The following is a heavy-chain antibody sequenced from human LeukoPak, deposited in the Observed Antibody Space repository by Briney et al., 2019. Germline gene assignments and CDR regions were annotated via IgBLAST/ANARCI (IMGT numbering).Heavy chain of an antibody. CDR1: GFTVSSNY. CDR3: ARVGVVPAALYYFDY. J-gene: IGHJ4*02. Sequence: GGSLRLSCAASGFTVSSNYMSWVRQAPGKGLEWVSVIYSGGSTYYADSVKGRFTISRDNSKNTLYLQVNSLRAEDTAVYYCARVGVVPAALYYFDYWGQGTLVTVSS. CDR2: IYSGGST. D-gene: IGHD2-2*01. V-gene: IGHV3-53*01.